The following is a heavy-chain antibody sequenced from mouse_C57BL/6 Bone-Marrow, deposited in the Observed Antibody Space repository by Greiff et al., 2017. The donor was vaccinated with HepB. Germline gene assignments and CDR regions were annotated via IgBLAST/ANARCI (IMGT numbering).Heavy chain of an antibody. CDR1: GYTFTSYW. V-gene: IGHV1-72*01. Sequence: QVQLQQPGAELVKPGASVKLSCKASGYTFTSYWMHWVKQRPGRGLEWIGRIDPNSGGTKYNEKFKSKATLTVDKPSSTAYMQLSSLTSEDSAVYYCAGLPTMVTTGDWYFDVWGTGTTVTVSS. CDR2: IDPNSGGT. D-gene: IGHD2-9*01. J-gene: IGHJ1*03. CDR3: AGLPTMVTTGDWYFDV.